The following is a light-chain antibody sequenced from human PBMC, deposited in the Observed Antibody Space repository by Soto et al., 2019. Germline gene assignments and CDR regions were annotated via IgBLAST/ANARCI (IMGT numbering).Light chain of an antibody. Sequence: EIVLTQAPGTLSLSPGERATLSCRASQSVSSSYLAWYQHKPGQAPRLLIYGASTRATDIPDRFSGSGSGTDFTRTISRLEPEDFAVYYCQQYGTSPLYTFGQGTKLEI. V-gene: IGKV3-20*01. CDR3: QQYGTSPLYT. J-gene: IGKJ2*01. CDR2: GAS. CDR1: QSVSSSY.